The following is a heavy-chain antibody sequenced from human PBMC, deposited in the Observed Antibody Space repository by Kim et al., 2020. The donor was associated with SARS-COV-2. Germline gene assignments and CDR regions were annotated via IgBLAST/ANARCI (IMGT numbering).Heavy chain of an antibody. J-gene: IGHJ4*02. Sequence: GGSLRLSCAASRFTFSSYGMHWVRQAPGKGLEWVAVISYDGSHIYYADSVKGRFTISRDNSKNTLYLQLNSLRAEDTAVYYCARDLQAAAGTPISTFDYWGQGTLVTVSS. CDR2: ISYDGSHI. CDR3: ARDLQAAAGTPISTFDY. D-gene: IGHD6-13*01. CDR1: RFTFSSYG. V-gene: IGHV3-33*05.